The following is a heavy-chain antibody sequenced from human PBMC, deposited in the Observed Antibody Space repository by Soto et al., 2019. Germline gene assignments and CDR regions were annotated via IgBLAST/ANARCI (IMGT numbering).Heavy chain of an antibody. CDR1: GFNFKKFA. D-gene: IGHD6-19*01. J-gene: IGHJ4*02. Sequence: EVQLLESGGGVVQPGGSLRLSCVASGFNFKKFAMSWVRQAPGEGLEWVSGLSCCGGSTSYADSVKGRFSIARDVSTNTLSLQMNNLRVEDTAQYYCAKADGEQWLLPHLDKWGQGTLVTVS. V-gene: IGHV3-23*01. CDR3: AKADGEQWLLPHLDK. CDR2: LSCCGGST.